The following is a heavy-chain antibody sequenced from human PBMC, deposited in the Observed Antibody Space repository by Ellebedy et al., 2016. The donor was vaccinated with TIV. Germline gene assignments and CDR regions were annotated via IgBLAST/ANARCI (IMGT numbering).Heavy chain of an antibody. J-gene: IGHJ4*02. CDR1: GFTFSSYG. CDR3: ASTVVVIAARDY. D-gene: IGHD2-15*01. Sequence: GESLKISCAASGFTFSSYGMHWVRQAPGKGLEWVAVIWYDGSNKYYADSVKGRFTISRDNSKNTLYLQMNSLRAEDTALYYCASTVVVIAARDYWGQGTLVTVSS. V-gene: IGHV3-33*08. CDR2: IWYDGSNK.